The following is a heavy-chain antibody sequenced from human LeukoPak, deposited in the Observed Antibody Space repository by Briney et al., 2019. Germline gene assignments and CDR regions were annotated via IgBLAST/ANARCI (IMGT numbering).Heavy chain of an antibody. CDR2: IRESGRST. CDR3: AKRGMTTIMEAFDI. J-gene: IGHJ3*02. Sequence: PGGSLRLSCAASGFTVSSNYMSWVRQAPGKGLEWVSGIRESGRSTYYADSVKGRFTISRDNSKNTLYLQMNSLRAEDTAIYYCAKRGMTTIMEAFDIWGQGTMVTVSS. D-gene: IGHD5-24*01. V-gene: IGHV3-23*01. CDR1: GFTVSSNY.